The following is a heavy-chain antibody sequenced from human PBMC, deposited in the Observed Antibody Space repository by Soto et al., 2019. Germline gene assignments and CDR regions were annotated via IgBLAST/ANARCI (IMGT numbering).Heavy chain of an antibody. CDR2: VYNSGSI. V-gene: IGHV4-59*01. CDR3: ASDRREAVAGYTLDN. J-gene: IGHJ4*02. Sequence: PSGTLSLTCSVSGASITSNDWTGCRQPPGKALEWFGSVYNSGSINYNPSLKSRVTISEHTSKSQLSLKVNSMTAADTAVYYGASDRREAVAGYTLDNWGQGILVTVSS. CDR1: GASITSND. D-gene: IGHD6-19*01.